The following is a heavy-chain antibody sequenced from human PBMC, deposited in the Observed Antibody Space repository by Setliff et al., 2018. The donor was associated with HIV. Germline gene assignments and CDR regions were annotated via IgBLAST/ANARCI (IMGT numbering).Heavy chain of an antibody. J-gene: IGHJ4*02. CDR2: IYYSGST. CDR3: ARGAELLWFGELHNIPYFDY. V-gene: IGHV4-59*01. CDR1: GGSISSYY. Sequence: SETLSLTCTVSGGSISSYYWSWIRQPPGKGLEWIGYIYYSGSTNYNPSLKSRVIISVDTSKNQFSLKLSSVTAADTAVYYCARGAELLWFGELHNIPYFDYWGQGTLVTVSS. D-gene: IGHD3-10*01.